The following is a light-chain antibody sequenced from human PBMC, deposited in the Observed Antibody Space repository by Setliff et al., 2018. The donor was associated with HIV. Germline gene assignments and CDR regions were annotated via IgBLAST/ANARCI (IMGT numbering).Light chain of an antibody. CDR2: EVN. V-gene: IGLV2-8*01. Sequence: QSVLTQPPSASGSPGQSVTISCTGTSSDVGGYDYVSWYQHHPGKAPKLIISEVNKRPSGVPDRFSGSKSGNTASLTVSGLQAEDEADYFCSSYADTNNFVFGSGTKVTGL. CDR1: SSDVGGYDY. CDR3: SSYADTNNFV. J-gene: IGLJ1*01.